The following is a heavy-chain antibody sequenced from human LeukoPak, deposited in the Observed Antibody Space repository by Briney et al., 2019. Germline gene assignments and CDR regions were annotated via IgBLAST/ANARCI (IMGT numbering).Heavy chain of an antibody. CDR2: IYTSGST. Sequence: SETLSLTCTVSGGSISSYYWSWIRQPPGKGLEWIGYIYTSGSTNYNPSLKSRVTISVDTSKNQFSLKLSSVTAADTAVYYCARDDYGAAHFDYWGQGTLVTVSS. J-gene: IGHJ4*02. CDR3: ARDDYGAAHFDY. D-gene: IGHD4-17*01. V-gene: IGHV4-4*09. CDR1: GGSISSYY.